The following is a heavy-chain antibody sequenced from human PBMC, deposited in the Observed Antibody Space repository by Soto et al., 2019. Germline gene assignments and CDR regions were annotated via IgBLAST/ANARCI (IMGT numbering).Heavy chain of an antibody. J-gene: IGHJ5*02. CDR2: ISAYNGNT. V-gene: IGHV1-18*01. D-gene: IGHD2-2*02. Sequence: QVQLVQSGAEVKKPGASVKVSCKASGYTFTSYGISWVRQAPGQGLEWMGWISAYNGNTNYAQKLQGRVTMTTDTSTSTAYMELRSLRSDDTAVYYCARDIDIVVVPAAISNWFDPWGQGTLVTVSS. CDR1: GYTFTSYG. CDR3: ARDIDIVVVPAAISNWFDP.